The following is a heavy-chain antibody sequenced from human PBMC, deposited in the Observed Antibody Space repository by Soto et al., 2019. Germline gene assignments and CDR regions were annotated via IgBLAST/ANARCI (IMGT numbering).Heavy chain of an antibody. J-gene: IGHJ6*02. CDR3: ARDQVTMVRGAIYYYYGMDV. D-gene: IGHD3-10*01. CDR1: GGSISSSNW. CDR2: IYHSGST. V-gene: IGHV4-4*02. Sequence: SETLSLTCAVSGGSISSSNWWSWVRQPPGKGLEWIGEIYHSGSTNYNPSLKSRVTISVDKSKNQFSLKLSSVTAADTAVYYCARDQVTMVRGAIYYYYGMDVWGQGTTVTVSS.